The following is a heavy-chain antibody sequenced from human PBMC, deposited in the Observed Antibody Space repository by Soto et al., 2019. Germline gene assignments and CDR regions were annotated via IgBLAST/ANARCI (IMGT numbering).Heavy chain of an antibody. CDR3: ARGGQYRYFDY. D-gene: IGHD2-2*02. CDR1: GYTFTIFV. CDR2: ISPYNGDT. Sequence: QVQLVQSGAEVKKPGASVKVSCTTSGYTFTIFVITWVRQAPGQGLEWMGWISPYNGDTKYAEKLEGRVTLTTYTSTDTAYMELTSLTSDDTAEYYCARGGQYRYFDYWGQGTLVTVSS. V-gene: IGHV1-18*01. J-gene: IGHJ4*02.